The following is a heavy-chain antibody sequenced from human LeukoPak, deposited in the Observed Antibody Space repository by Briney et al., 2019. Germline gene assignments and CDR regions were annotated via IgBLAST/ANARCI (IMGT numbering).Heavy chain of an antibody. CDR2: INAGNGNT. V-gene: IGHV1-3*01. CDR3: ARAQHPEYYDFWSGYSRTSRFDY. Sequence: ASVKVSCKASGYTFTSSALNWVRQAPGQRLEWMGWINAGNGNTKYSQKFQGRVTITRDTSASTAYMELSSLRSEDTAVYYCARAQHPEYYDFWSGYSRTSRFDYWGQGTLVTVSS. J-gene: IGHJ4*02. D-gene: IGHD3-3*01. CDR1: GYTFTSSA.